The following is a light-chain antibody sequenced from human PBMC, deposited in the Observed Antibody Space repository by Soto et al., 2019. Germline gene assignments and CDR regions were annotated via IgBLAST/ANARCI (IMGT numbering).Light chain of an antibody. CDR2: YAS. V-gene: IGKV3-15*01. CDR3: QQYNNWPPIT. CDR1: QRVSSS. Sequence: EIVLTQSPGTLSLSPGERATLSCRASQRVSSSSLPCYQLTAGQAPRLLIYYASTRATGIPARFSGSGSGTEFTLTISSLQSEDFALYYCQQYNNWPPITFGQGTRLEIK. J-gene: IGKJ5*01.